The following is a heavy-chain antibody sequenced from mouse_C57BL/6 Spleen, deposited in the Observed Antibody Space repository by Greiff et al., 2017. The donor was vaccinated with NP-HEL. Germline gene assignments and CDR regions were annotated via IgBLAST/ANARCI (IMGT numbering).Heavy chain of an antibody. Sequence: VQLQQPGAELVRPGTSVKLSCKASGYTFTSYWMHWVKQRPGQGLEWIGVIDPSDSYTNYNQKFKGKATLTVDTSSCIAYMQLRSLTSEDSAVYFGASSITTVVTGGFAYWGQGTLVTVSA. CDR2: IDPSDSYT. CDR3: ASSITTVVTGGFAY. CDR1: GYTFTSYW. V-gene: IGHV1-59*01. J-gene: IGHJ3*01. D-gene: IGHD1-1*01.